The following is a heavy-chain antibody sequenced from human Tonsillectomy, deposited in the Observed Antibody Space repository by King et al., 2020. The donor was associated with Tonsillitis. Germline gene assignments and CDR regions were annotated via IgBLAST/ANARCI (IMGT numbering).Heavy chain of an antibody. CDR2: IIPMFDTT. V-gene: IGHV1-69*01. CDR3: AWVGEGGPSSYYGMDV. D-gene: IGHD3-16*01. Sequence: QLVQSGAEVKKPGSSVKVSCKASGDTFSNYAISWVRQAPGQGLQWMGVIIPMFDTTNYAQKLQGRVTITADESRRTAYLELSNLRCEDTVVYYCAWVGEGGPSSYYGMDVWGQGTTVTVSS. CDR1: GDTFSNYA. J-gene: IGHJ6*02.